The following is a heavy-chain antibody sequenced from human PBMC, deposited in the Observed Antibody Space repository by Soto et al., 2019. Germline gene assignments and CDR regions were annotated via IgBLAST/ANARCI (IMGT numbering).Heavy chain of an antibody. CDR3: ARAYSGRLPRRADYCYAMDV. CDR1: GFTLSAYD. V-gene: IGHV3-13*05. Sequence: PGGSLRLSCAASGFTLSAYDMHWVRQAEGKGLEWVSALGAADDPYYLVSVKGRFTISRENAKNSLYLQMNNLRAGDTAVYYCARAYSGRLPRRADYCYAMDVWGQGTTVTVSS. CDR2: LGAADDP. J-gene: IGHJ6*02. D-gene: IGHD2-15*01.